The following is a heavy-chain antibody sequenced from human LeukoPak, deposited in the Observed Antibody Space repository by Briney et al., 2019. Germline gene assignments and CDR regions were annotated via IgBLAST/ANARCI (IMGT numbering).Heavy chain of an antibody. D-gene: IGHD2-15*01. CDR1: GGSFSGYY. Sequence: PSETLSLTCAVYGGSFSGYYWSWIRQPPGKGLEWIGEINHSGSTNYNPSLKSRVTISVDTSKNQFSLKLSSVTAADTAVYYCARHSRRYCSGGSCRSALDYWGQGTLVTVSS. CDR3: ARHSRRYCSGGSCRSALDY. V-gene: IGHV4-34*01. J-gene: IGHJ4*02. CDR2: INHSGST.